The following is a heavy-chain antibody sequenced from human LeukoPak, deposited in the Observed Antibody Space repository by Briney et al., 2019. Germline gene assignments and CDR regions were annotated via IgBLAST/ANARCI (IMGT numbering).Heavy chain of an antibody. CDR2: INSDGSST. CDR3: ARIASHSSSWYDGGY. D-gene: IGHD6-13*01. Sequence: PAGGSLRLSCAASGFTLSSYWMHWVRQAPGKGLVWVSRINSDGSSTSYADSVKGRFTISRDNAKNTLYLQMNSLRAEDTGAYYCARIASHSSSWYDGGYWGQGTLVTVSS. V-gene: IGHV3-74*01. J-gene: IGHJ4*02. CDR1: GFTLSSYW.